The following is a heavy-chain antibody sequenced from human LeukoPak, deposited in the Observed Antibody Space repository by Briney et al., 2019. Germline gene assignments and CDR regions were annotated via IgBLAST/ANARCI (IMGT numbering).Heavy chain of an antibody. Sequence: SVKVSCKASGGTFSSYAISWVRQAPGQGLEWMGGIIPIFGTANYAQKLQGRVTMTTDTSTSTAYMELRSLRSDDTAVYYCARDLERRVPDTIFGVDGGRAFDIWGQGTMVTVSS. V-gene: IGHV1-69*05. CDR3: ARDLERRVPDTIFGVDGGRAFDI. CDR2: IIPIFGTA. J-gene: IGHJ3*02. D-gene: IGHD3-3*01. CDR1: GGTFSSYA.